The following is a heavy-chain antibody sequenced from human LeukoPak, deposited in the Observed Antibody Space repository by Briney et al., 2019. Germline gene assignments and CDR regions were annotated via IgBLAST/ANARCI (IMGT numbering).Heavy chain of an antibody. D-gene: IGHD1-26*01. J-gene: IGHJ4*02. V-gene: IGHV3-48*01. Sequence: GGSLRLSCAASAFTFSDYSMNWVRQAPGKGLEWISYISGRSSTIYYADSVRGRFTISRDNAKNSMYLQVNSLGAEDTAVYYCARDRLTSGSYFFDYWGQGTLVTVSS. CDR3: ARDRLTSGSYFFDY. CDR2: ISGRSSTI. CDR1: AFTFSDYS.